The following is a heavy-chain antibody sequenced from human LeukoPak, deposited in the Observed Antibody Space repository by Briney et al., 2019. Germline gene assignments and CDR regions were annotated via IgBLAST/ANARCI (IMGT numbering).Heavy chain of an antibody. CDR2: IYYSGST. CDR3: ARYSYDILTGWGAFDI. CDR1: GGSISSYY. J-gene: IGHJ3*02. D-gene: IGHD3-9*01. V-gene: IGHV4-59*01. Sequence: SETLSLTCTVSGGSISSYYWSWIRQPPGKGLEWIGYIYYSGSTNYNPSLKSRVTISVDTSKNQFSLKLSSVTAADTAVYYCARYSYDILTGWGAFDIWGQGTMVTVSS.